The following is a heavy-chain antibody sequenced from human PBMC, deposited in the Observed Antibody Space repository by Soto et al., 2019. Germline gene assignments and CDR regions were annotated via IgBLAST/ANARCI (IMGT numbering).Heavy chain of an antibody. CDR1: GFTFSNAW. J-gene: IGHJ5*02. D-gene: IGHD3-3*01. Sequence: EVQLVESGGGLVKPGGSLRLSCAASGFTFSNAWMSWVRQAPGKGLEWVGRIKSKTDGGTTDYAAPVKGRFTISRDDSKNTLYLQMNSLKTEDTAVYYCTTDSLVLRFWEWAFDPGGQGTLVTVSS. CDR2: IKSKTDGGTT. V-gene: IGHV3-15*01. CDR3: TTDSLVLRFWEWAFDP.